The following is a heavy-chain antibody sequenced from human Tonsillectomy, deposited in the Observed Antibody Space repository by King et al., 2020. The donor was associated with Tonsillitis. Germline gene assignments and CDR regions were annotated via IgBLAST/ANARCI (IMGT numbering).Heavy chain of an antibody. CDR2: ISYDADNK. Sequence: VQLVESGGGVVQPGRSLRLSCAASQFTFNSYAMHWVRQAPGKGLEWVAVISYDADNKFYADSVKGRFTISRDNSKNTLYLQMNSLRGEDTAVYYCARTLYSDYYDSSGYRYFDYWGQGTLVTGSS. J-gene: IGHJ4*02. CDR3: ARTLYSDYYDSSGYRYFDY. V-gene: IGHV3-30-3*01. CDR1: QFTFNSYA. D-gene: IGHD3-22*01.